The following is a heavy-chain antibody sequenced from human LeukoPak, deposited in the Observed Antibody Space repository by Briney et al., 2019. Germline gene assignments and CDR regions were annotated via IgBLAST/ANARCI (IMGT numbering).Heavy chain of an antibody. D-gene: IGHD3-16*01. Sequence: SETLSLTCTVSGGSISSSSYYWSWIRQPPGKGLEWIGYIYYSGSTYYNPSLKSRVTISVDTSKNQFSLKLSSVTTADTAVYSCARARFGATIDYWGQGTLVTVSS. CDR1: GGSISSSSYY. CDR3: ARARFGATIDY. V-gene: IGHV4-30-4*08. CDR2: IYYSGST. J-gene: IGHJ4*02.